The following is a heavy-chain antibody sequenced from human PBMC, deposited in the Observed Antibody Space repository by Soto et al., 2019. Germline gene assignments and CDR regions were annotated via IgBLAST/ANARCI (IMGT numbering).Heavy chain of an antibody. V-gene: IGHV4-30-4*01. CDR2: IYYSGST. CDR3: ARGDNWNLDAFDI. Sequence: PSETLSLTCTVSGGSISRGDYYWSWIRQPPGKGLEWIGYIYYSGSTYYNPSLKSRVTISVDTSKNQFSLKLSSVTAADTAVYYCARGDNWNLDAFDIWGQGTMVTVSS. D-gene: IGHD1-20*01. CDR1: GGSISRGDYY. J-gene: IGHJ3*02.